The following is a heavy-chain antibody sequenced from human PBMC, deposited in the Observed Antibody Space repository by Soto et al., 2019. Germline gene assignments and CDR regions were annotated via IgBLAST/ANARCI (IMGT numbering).Heavy chain of an antibody. V-gene: IGHV4-39*01. CDR2: IYYSGST. J-gene: IGHJ4*02. CDR1: GGSISSSSYY. Sequence: QLQLQESGPGLVRPSETLSLTCTVSGGSISSSSYYWGWIRQPPGKGLEWIGSIYYSGSTYYNPSLKGRVTVSVDTSRNQFSLKLTAVTAADTAVYYCARQGYGDDFWGQGTLITVSP. D-gene: IGHD5-18*01. CDR3: ARQGYGDDF.